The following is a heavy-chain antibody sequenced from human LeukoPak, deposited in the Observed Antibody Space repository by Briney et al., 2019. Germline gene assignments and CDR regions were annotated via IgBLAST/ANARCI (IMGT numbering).Heavy chain of an antibody. CDR1: GGSISSYY. Sequence: SETLSLTCTVSGGSISSYYWRWIRQPPGKGLEWIGYIQYNGHTNYNPSLKSRVSISVDTSKNQFSLRLSSVTAADTAVYYCARGSSRLIDYWGQGILVTVSS. D-gene: IGHD3-10*01. CDR3: ARGSSRLIDY. CDR2: IQYNGHT. J-gene: IGHJ4*02. V-gene: IGHV4-59*01.